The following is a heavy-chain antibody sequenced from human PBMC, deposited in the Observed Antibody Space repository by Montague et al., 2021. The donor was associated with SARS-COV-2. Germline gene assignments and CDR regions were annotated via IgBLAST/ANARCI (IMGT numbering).Heavy chain of an antibody. Sequence: TLSLTCAVSGGSISSGGYSWNWIRQPPGKGLEWIGYIYHSGSTYYNPSLKSRVTISLDSSKNQFSLNLTSVTAADTAVYYCARGSMVRGGKVYYSVDVWGQGTTVTVSS. CDR1: GGSISSGGYS. CDR2: IYHSGST. V-gene: IGHV4-30-2*01. J-gene: IGHJ6*02. CDR3: ARGSMVRGGKVYYSVDV. D-gene: IGHD3-10*01.